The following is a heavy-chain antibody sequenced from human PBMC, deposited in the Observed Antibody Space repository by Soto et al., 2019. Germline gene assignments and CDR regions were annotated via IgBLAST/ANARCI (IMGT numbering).Heavy chain of an antibody. D-gene: IGHD2-2*01. V-gene: IGHV3-23*01. CDR2: ISGSGGST. Sequence: GGSLRLSCAASGFTFSSYAMTWVRQAPGKGLEWVSAISGSGGSTYYADSVKGRFTISRDNSKNTLYLQMNSLRAEDTAVYYWENSAGPGYCSSTSCPNWFDPWGQGTLVTVSS. J-gene: IGHJ5*02. CDR3: ENSAGPGYCSSTSCPNWFDP. CDR1: GFTFSSYA.